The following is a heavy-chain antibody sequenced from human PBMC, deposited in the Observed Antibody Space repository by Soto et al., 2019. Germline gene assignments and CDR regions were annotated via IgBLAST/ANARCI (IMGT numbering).Heavy chain of an antibody. CDR1: GGSFSGYY. V-gene: IGHV4-34*01. Sequence: QVQLQQWGAGLLKPSETLSLTCAVYGGSFSGYYWSWIRQPPGKGLEWIGEINHSGSTNDNPSLKSRVSISIDTSKNQFSLKLSSVTAADTAVYYCARGGRWYYYDVSDSHWFDPWGQGTLVTVSS. CDR2: INHSGST. D-gene: IGHD3-22*01. J-gene: IGHJ5*02. CDR3: ARGGRWYYYDVSDSHWFDP.